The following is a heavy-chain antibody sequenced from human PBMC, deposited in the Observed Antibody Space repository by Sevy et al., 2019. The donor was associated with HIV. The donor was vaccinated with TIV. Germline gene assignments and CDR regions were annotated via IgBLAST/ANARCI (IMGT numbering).Heavy chain of an antibody. CDR3: ARDGGATDYGMDV. D-gene: IGHD1-26*01. CDR2: IDTSSAYI. Sequence: GGSLRLSCAASGFSFSGYSFNWVRQAPGKGLEWVSSIDTSSAYIYYADSVKGRFTISRDNAKNSLYLQMNNLRAEDTAIYYCARDGGATDYGMDVWGLGTTVTVSS. CDR1: GFSFSGYS. V-gene: IGHV3-21*01. J-gene: IGHJ6*02.